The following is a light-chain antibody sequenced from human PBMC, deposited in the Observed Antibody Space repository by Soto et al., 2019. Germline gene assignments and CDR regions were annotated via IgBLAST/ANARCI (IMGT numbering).Light chain of an antibody. CDR2: GAS. CDR1: QSVDSAF. CDR3: QQYASSLT. J-gene: IGKJ1*01. V-gene: IGKV3-20*01. Sequence: EIVLTRSPGSLSLSLGERATLSCRASQSVDSAFFAWYQQKPGQPPRLLMYGASRRATGIPDRFSGSVSGTDFTLTISRLEPEDFAVYYCQQYASSLTFGQGTKVEI.